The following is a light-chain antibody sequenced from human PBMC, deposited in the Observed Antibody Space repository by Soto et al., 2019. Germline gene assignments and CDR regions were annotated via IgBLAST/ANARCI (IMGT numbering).Light chain of an antibody. CDR2: DVT. V-gene: IGLV2-14*01. CDR1: SSDVGIYNY. Sequence: QSVLTQPASVSGSPGQSITISCTGTSSDVGIYNYVSWYQQHPGKAPKLIIYDVTNRPSGVSNRFSGSKSGNTASLTISGLQGEDEADYYCSSYPSSSTLVVFGGGTKVTVL. J-gene: IGLJ2*01. CDR3: SSYPSSSTLVV.